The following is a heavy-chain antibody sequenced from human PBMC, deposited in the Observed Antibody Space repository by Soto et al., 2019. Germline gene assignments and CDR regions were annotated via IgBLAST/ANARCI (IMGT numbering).Heavy chain of an antibody. D-gene: IGHD3-22*01. J-gene: IGHJ6*02. Sequence: GGSLRLPSAAVGLKSRSFSTNGFPQDPGKGQVWVSYISSSSTIYYADSVKGRFTISRDNAKNSLYLQMNSLRDEDTAVYYCAGYDSSGYYSLYYYYGMDVWGQGTTVTVSS. CDR2: ISSSSTI. CDR1: GLKSRSFS. CDR3: AGYDSSGYYSLYYYYGMDV. V-gene: IGHV3-48*02.